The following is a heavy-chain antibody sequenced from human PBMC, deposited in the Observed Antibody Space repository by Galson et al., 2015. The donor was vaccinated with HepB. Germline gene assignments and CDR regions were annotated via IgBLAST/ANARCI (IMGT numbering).Heavy chain of an antibody. V-gene: IGHV4-39*01. Sequence: ETLSLTCAVYGGSFSGYYWGWIRQPPGKGLEWIGSIYYSGSTYYNPSLKSRVTISVDTSKNQFSLKLSSVTAADTAVYYCASPVQDYYDSSGLYAFDIWGQGTMVTVSS. CDR3: ASPVQDYYDSSGLYAFDI. CDR2: IYYSGST. J-gene: IGHJ3*02. D-gene: IGHD3-22*01. CDR1: GGSFSGYY.